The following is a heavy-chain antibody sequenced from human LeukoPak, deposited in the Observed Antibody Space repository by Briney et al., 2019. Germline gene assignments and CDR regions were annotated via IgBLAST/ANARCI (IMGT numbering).Heavy chain of an antibody. CDR2: ISSSSSYI. J-gene: IGHJ4*02. CDR1: GFTFSSYS. D-gene: IGHD4-23*01. CDR3: ARDGTAVVTQSHFDY. V-gene: IGHV3-21*01. Sequence: GGSLRLSCAASGFTFSSYSMNWVRQAPGKGLEWVSSISSSSSYIYYADSVKGRFTISRDNAKNSLYLQMNSLRAEDTAGYYCARDGTAVVTQSHFDYWGQGTLVTVSS.